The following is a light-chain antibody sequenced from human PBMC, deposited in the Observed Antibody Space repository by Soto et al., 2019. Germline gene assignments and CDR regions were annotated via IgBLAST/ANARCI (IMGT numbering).Light chain of an antibody. J-gene: IGKJ4*01. Sequence: EIVMTQSPATLSVSPGERVTLSCRASQSVSSKLAWYQQKPGQAPRLLIYDASTRATGIPARFSGSGSGTYFTLTISSLQSEDFAVYYCQQFNNWPLTFGGGTKLEIK. V-gene: IGKV3-15*01. CDR2: DAS. CDR1: QSVSSK. CDR3: QQFNNWPLT.